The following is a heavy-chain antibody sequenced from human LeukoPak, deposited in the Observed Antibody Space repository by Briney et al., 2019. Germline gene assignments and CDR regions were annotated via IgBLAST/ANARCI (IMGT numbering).Heavy chain of an antibody. Sequence: GGSLRLSCAASGFTFADYAMHWVRQAPGKGLEWVSGISWNSGSIGYADSVKSRFTISRDNAKNSLYLQMNSLRAEDTALYYCAKEYCSSTSCTTGGYYYYYYMDVWGKGTTVTVSS. CDR1: GFTFADYA. J-gene: IGHJ6*03. D-gene: IGHD2-2*01. V-gene: IGHV3-9*01. CDR2: ISWNSGSI. CDR3: AKEYCSSTSCTTGGYYYYYYMDV.